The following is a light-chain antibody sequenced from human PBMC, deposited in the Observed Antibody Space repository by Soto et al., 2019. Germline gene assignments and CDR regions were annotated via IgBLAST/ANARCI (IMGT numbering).Light chain of an antibody. V-gene: IGLV2-14*01. CDR3: SSFTRSNTLV. Sequence: QSALTQPASVSGSPGQSIAISCSGTSSDIGYYNYVSWYQKNPGKAPRLVIYEVSNRPSGVSRRFSGSKSDNTASLIISGLQAEDEAEYYCSSFTRSNTLVFGGGTKLIVL. CDR2: EVS. CDR1: SSDIGYYNY. J-gene: IGLJ2*01.